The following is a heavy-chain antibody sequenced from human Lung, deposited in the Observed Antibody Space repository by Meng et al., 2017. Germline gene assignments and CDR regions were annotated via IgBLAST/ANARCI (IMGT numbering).Heavy chain of an antibody. CDR3: AKPRSGYCQSFDT. CDR1: GCTFSCYS. D-gene: IGHD3-22*01. CDR2: INSNGGTR. Sequence: GESLNISCAASGCTFSCYSMCWVRPAPGKRLEWVSVINSNGGTRVYADSAKGRFTISSDNSKNTLYLQLNSLRADDAAVFYCAKPRSGYCQSFDTWGQGTMVTVSS. V-gene: IGHV3-23*01. J-gene: IGHJ5*02.